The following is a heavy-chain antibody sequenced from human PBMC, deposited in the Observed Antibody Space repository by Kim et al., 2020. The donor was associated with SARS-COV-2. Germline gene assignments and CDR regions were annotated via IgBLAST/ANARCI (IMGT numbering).Heavy chain of an antibody. V-gene: IGHV3-53*01. CDR1: GFTVSSNY. Sequence: GGSLRLSCAASGFTVSSNYMSWVRQAPGKGLEWVSVIYSGGSTYYADSVKGRFTIPRDNSKNTLYLQMNSLRAEDTAVYYCARASVVTLVGYYYYDMDVWGQGTTVTVSS. J-gene: IGHJ6*02. CDR3: ARASVVTLVGYYYYDMDV. D-gene: IGHD2-21*02. CDR2: IYSGGST.